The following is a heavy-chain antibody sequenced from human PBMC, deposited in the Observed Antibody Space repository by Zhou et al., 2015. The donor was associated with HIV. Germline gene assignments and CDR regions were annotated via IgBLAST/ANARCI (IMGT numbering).Heavy chain of an antibody. D-gene: IGHD1-1*01. CDR1: GGTFSSYA. CDR2: IIPLSGAT. CDR3: ARGTTSSYFDY. Sequence: QVQLVQSGAEVKKPGSSVKVSCKAFGGTFSSYATGWVRQAPGQGLEWMGGIIPLSGATTYAHKFQDRLTITADESTSTAYMELTGLRSDDTAVYYCARGTTSSYFDYWGQGTLVTVSS. J-gene: IGHJ4*02. V-gene: IGHV1-69*01.